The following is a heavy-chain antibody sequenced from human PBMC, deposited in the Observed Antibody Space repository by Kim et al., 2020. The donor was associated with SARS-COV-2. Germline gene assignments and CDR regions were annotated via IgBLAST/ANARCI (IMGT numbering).Heavy chain of an antibody. CDR3: ARQFGRGWWAFDS. Sequence: SETLSLTCTVSGGSISGDYWWGWIRQPPGKGLEWIASIYYSGAAYYNPSLKSQVTISVDTFRSQFSLAMSSVTAADTTIYYCARQFGRGWWAFDSWGQRT. J-gene: IGHJ4*02. V-gene: IGHV4-39*01. D-gene: IGHD6-19*01. CDR2: IYYSGAA. CDR1: GGSISGDYW.